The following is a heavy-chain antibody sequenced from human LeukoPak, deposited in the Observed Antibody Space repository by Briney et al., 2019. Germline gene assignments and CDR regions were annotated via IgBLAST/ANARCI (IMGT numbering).Heavy chain of an antibody. CDR3: ARGLGYCSGGSCYAFDY. D-gene: IGHD2-15*01. Sequence: ASVKVSCKASGYTFTSYDINWLRQATGQGLEWMGWMNPNSGNTGYAQKYQGRVTITRNTSISTAYMELSSLRSEDTAVYYCARGLGYCSGGSCYAFDYSGQGTLVTVSS. CDR2: MNPNSGNT. CDR1: GYTFTSYD. V-gene: IGHV1-8*03. J-gene: IGHJ4*02.